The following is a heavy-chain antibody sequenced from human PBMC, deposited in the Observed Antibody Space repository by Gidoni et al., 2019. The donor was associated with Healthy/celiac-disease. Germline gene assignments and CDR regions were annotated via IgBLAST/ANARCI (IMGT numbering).Heavy chain of an antibody. D-gene: IGHD6-19*01. J-gene: IGHJ6*02. CDR1: GYTFTSYG. V-gene: IGHV1-18*01. CDR2: ISAYKGNT. CDR3: ARDSPYSSGWYDYYGMDV. Sequence: QVQLVQSRAEVKKPVASVKVSCKASGYTFTSYGISWGRQAPGQGLEWMGWISAYKGNTNYAQKLQGRVTMTTDTSTSTAYMELRSLRSDDTAVYYCARDSPYSSGWYDYYGMDVWGQGTTVTVSS.